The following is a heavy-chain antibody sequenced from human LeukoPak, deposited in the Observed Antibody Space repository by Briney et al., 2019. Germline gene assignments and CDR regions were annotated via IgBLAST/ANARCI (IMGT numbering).Heavy chain of an antibody. J-gene: IGHJ4*02. CDR3: ARDAGRWLVRGYFDY. V-gene: IGHV3-30-3*01. CDR2: ISYDGSNK. D-gene: IGHD6-19*01. Sequence: PGGSLRLSCAASGFTFSSYAMHWVRQAPGKGPEWVAVISYDGSNKYYADSVKGRFTISRDNSKNTLYLQMNSLRAEDTAVYYCARDAGRWLVRGYFDYWGQGTLVTVSS. CDR1: GFTFSSYA.